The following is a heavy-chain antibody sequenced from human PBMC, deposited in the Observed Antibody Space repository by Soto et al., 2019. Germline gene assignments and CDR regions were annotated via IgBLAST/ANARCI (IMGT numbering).Heavy chain of an antibody. CDR1: GYSFTSYW. CDR3: ARQNRDIVATIREYYFDY. V-gene: IGHV5-51*01. D-gene: IGHD5-12*01. Sequence: GESLKISCKGSGYSFTSYWIGWVRQMPGKGLEWMGIIYPGDSDTRYSPSFQGQVTISADKSISTAYLQWSSLKASDTAMYYCARQNRDIVATIREYYFDYWGQGTLVTVSS. CDR2: IYPGDSDT. J-gene: IGHJ4*02.